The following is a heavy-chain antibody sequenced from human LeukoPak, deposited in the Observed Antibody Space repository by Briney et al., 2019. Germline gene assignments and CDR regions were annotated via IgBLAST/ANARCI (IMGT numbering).Heavy chain of an antibody. CDR1: GGSVSSGCYY. CDR2: IYYSGST. V-gene: IGHV4-61*01. CDR3: AGSLVTVAAEAAGFDF. J-gene: IGHJ4*02. Sequence: PAETLSLTCTVSGGSVSSGCYYWLWIPQPPGKGLVWVKYIYYSGSTNYNPSVKNRLTITVDTSKNQFSLKLTSVTAADTAVYYCAGSLVTVAAEAAGFDFWGQGTLVTVSS. D-gene: IGHD6-19*01.